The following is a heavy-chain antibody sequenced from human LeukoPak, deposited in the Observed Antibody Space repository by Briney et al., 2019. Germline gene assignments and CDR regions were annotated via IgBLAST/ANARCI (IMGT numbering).Heavy chain of an antibody. Sequence: GGSLRLSCVASGFTFSSYAMSWVRQAPGKGLEWVSAISGSGGSTCYADSVKGRFTISRDNSKNTLYLQMNSLRAEDTAVYYCARDWDYGDWLGALDIWGQGTMVTVSS. D-gene: IGHD4-17*01. CDR3: ARDWDYGDWLGALDI. CDR1: GFTFSSYA. J-gene: IGHJ3*02. CDR2: ISGSGGST. V-gene: IGHV3-23*01.